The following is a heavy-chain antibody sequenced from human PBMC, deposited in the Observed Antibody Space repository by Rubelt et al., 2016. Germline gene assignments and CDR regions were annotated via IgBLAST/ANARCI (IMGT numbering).Heavy chain of an antibody. V-gene: IGHV3-48*02. D-gene: IGHD2-15*01. J-gene: IGHJ1*01. CDR2: ISGTGNVI. Sequence: NWVRQAPGKGLEWVAYISGTGNVIYYADSVKGRFTIFRDTAKNSLYLQMNSLRDEDTAVYYCARDPGYCSGGSCSSDWGQGTLVTVSS. CDR3: ARDPGYCSGGSCSSD.